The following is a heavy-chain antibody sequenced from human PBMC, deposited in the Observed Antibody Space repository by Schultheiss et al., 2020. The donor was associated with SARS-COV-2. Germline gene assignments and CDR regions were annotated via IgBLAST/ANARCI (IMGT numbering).Heavy chain of an antibody. V-gene: IGHV3-7*01. D-gene: IGHD6-13*01. CDR3: ARSSSWEKPYYFDY. J-gene: IGHJ4*02. Sequence: GGSLRLSCAASGFTFSSYEMNWVRQAPGKGLEWVANIKQDGSEKYYVDSVKGRFTISRDNAKNSLYLQMNSLRAEDTAVYYCARSSSWEKPYYFDYWGQGTLVTVSS. CDR2: IKQDGSEK. CDR1: GFTFSSYE.